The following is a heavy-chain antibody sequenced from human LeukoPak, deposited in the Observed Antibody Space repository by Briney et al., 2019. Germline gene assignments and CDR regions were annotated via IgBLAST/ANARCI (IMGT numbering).Heavy chain of an antibody. CDR1: GGSISSSSYY. V-gene: IGHV4-39*01. Sequence: SETLSLTCTVSGGSISSSSYYWGWIRQPPGKGLEWIGSIYHSGSTYYNPSLKSRVTISVDTSKNQFSLNLNSVTAADTAVYYCATATSYGGIDYWGQGTLVTVSS. J-gene: IGHJ4*02. CDR2: IYHSGST. D-gene: IGHD4/OR15-4a*01. CDR3: ATATSYGGIDY.